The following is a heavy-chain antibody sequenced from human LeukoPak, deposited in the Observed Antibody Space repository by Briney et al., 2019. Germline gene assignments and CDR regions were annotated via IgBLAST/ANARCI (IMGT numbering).Heavy chain of an antibody. D-gene: IGHD6-6*01. CDR2: ISAYNGNT. CDR3: AREPETSSSPGYYYYYMDV. Sequence: ASVKVSCKASGYTFTSYGISWVRQAPGQGLEWMGWISAYNGNTNYAQKLQGRVTMTTDTSTSTAYMELRSLRSDDTAVYYCAREPETSSSPGYYYYYMDVWGKGTTVTVSS. CDR1: GYTFTSYG. V-gene: IGHV1-18*01. J-gene: IGHJ6*03.